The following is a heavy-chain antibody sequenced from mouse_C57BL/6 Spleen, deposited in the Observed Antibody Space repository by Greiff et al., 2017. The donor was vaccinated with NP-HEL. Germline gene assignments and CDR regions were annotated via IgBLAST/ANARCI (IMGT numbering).Heavy chain of an antibody. D-gene: IGHD1-1*01. CDR1: GFNIKDYY. J-gene: IGHJ1*03. CDR2: IDPEDGET. Sequence: EVKLMESGAELVKPGASVKLSCTASGFNIKDYYMHWVKQRTEQGLEWIGRIDPEDGETKYAPKFQGKATITADTSSNTAYLQLSSLTSEDTAVYYCASLPRYYYGSSYDYFDVWGTGTTVTVSS. V-gene: IGHV14-2*01. CDR3: ASLPRYYYGSSYDYFDV.